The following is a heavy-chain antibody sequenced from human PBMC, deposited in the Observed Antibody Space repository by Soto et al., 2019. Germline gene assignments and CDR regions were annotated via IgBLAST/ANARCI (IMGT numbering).Heavy chain of an antibody. Sequence: SETLSLTCTVSGGSISSYYLSWIRQPPGKGLEWIGYIYYSGSTNYNPSLKSRVTISVDTSKNQFSLKLSSVTAADTAVYYCAREAVAGYFDYGGQGTLVTVSS. CDR2: IYYSGST. CDR1: GGSISSYY. J-gene: IGHJ4*02. V-gene: IGHV4-59*01. CDR3: AREAVAGYFDY. D-gene: IGHD6-19*01.